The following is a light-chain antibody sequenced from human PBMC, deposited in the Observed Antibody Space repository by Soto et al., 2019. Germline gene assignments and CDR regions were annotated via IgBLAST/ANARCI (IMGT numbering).Light chain of an antibody. CDR3: QQYNNWPLT. Sequence: EIVLTQSPATLSLSPGERPTLSCRASQSVSSNLAWFQQKPGQAPRLLIYDASTMATGFPARFSGSGSGTEFTLTISSLQSEDFAVYYCQQYNNWPLTFGGGTKVDI. CDR2: DAS. J-gene: IGKJ4*01. CDR1: QSVSSN. V-gene: IGKV3-15*01.